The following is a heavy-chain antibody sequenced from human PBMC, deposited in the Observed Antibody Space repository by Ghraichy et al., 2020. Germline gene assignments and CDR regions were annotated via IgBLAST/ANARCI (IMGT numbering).Heavy chain of an antibody. J-gene: IGHJ5*02. CDR2: IIPIFGTA. CDR1: GGTFSSYA. D-gene: IGHD2-2*01. CDR3: ARGGGTTVVPAAIGWFDP. Sequence: SVKVSCKASGGTFSSYAISWVRQAPGQGLEWMGGIIPIFGTANYAQKFQGRVTITADESTSTAYMELSSLRSEDTAVYYCARGGGTTVVPAAIGWFDPWGQGTLVTVSS. V-gene: IGHV1-69*13.